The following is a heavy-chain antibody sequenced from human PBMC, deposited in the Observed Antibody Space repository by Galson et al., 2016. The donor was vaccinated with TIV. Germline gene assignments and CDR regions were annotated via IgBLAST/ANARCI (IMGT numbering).Heavy chain of an antibody. CDR2: ISSKTDGGTT. CDR3: TTVSYGKMDY. CDR1: GFTFNNAW. D-gene: IGHD1-26*01. V-gene: IGHV3-15*01. J-gene: IGHJ4*02. Sequence: SLRLSCATSGFTFNNAWMTWVRQAPGKGLEWLGRISSKTDGGTTVYAAPVKGRFTISRDESKTTVDLQINSLKTEDTAVYYCTTVSYGKMDYWGQGTLVTVSS.